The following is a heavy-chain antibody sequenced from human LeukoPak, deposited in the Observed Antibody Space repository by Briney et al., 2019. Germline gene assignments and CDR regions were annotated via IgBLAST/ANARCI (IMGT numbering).Heavy chain of an antibody. CDR2: IKTKTDGGTT. D-gene: IGHD3-22*01. J-gene: IGHJ4*02. CDR1: GVTFSTAW. Sequence: GGSLRLSCGASGVTFSTAWMSWVRQAPGKGLEWVGRIKTKTDGGTTDYAAPVKGRFTISRDDSKDTLYLQMNSLKTEDTAVYYCTTGHHDYYDSSGYLTIAYWGQGTLVTVSS. CDR3: TTGHHDYYDSSGYLTIAY. V-gene: IGHV3-15*01.